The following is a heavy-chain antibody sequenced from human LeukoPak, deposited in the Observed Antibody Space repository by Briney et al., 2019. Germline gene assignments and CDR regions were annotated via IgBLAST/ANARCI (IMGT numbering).Heavy chain of an antibody. Sequence: GASVKVSCKASGGTFSSYAISWVRQAPGQGLEWMGGIIPMFGTANYAQTFQGRVTITTDESASTAYMELSSLRSEDTAVYYCARGNKRTSMVRGVSYYYFHYMDVWGIGTTVTASS. CDR2: IIPMFGTA. V-gene: IGHV1-69*05. CDR3: ARGNKRTSMVRGVSYYYFHYMDV. J-gene: IGHJ6*03. CDR1: GGTFSSYA. D-gene: IGHD3-10*01.